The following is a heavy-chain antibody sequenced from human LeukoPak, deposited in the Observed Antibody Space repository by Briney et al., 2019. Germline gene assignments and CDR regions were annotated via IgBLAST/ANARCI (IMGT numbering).Heavy chain of an antibody. J-gene: IGHJ4*02. CDR1: GFTFSSYA. D-gene: IGHD1-7*01. CDR3: AKSEKNSQTHYDY. Sequence: PGGSLRLSCAASGFTFSSYAMSWVRQAPGKGLEWVSAISGGGGSTYYADSVKGRFTISRDNSKNTLYLQMNSLRAEDTAVYYCAKSEKNSQTHYDYWGQGTLVTVSS. CDR2: ISGGGGST. V-gene: IGHV3-23*01.